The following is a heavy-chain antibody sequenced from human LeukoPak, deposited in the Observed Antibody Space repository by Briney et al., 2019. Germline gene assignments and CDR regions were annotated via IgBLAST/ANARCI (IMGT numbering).Heavy chain of an antibody. V-gene: IGHV4-4*02. Sequence: SETLSLTRAVSGGSISSSNWWSWVRQPPGKGLEWIGEIYHSGSTNYNPSLKSRVTISVDKSKNQFSLKLSSVTAADTAVYYCASFTGYSSGWYWFDYWGQGALVTVSS. D-gene: IGHD6-19*01. CDR1: GGSISSSNW. J-gene: IGHJ4*02. CDR2: IYHSGST. CDR3: ASFTGYSSGWYWFDY.